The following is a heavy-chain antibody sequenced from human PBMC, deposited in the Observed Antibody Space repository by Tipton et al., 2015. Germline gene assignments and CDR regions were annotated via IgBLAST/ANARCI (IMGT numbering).Heavy chain of an antibody. V-gene: IGHV4-39*02. D-gene: IGHD3-22*01. CDR2: IYYRGST. CDR1: GGSIGSGIYY. J-gene: IGHJ3*02. Sequence: TLSLTCTVSGGSIGSGIYYWGWIRQPPGKALEWIGTIYYRGSTYYNPSLKSRVTISVDTSENHFSLKLSSVTAADTAVYYCVRVEYYDSSGYYAFDIWGQGTMVTVSS. CDR3: VRVEYYDSSGYYAFDI.